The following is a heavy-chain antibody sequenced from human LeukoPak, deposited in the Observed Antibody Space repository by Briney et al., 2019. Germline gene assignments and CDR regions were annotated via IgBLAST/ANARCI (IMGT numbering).Heavy chain of an antibody. V-gene: IGHV4-59*11. CDR1: GGSISSHY. D-gene: IGHD3-16*01. CDR3: ARGGSMITFGGAANWFDP. J-gene: IGHJ5*02. CDR2: IYYSGST. Sequence: SETLSLTCTVSGGSISSHYWSWIRQPPGKGLEWIGYIYYSGSTNYNPSLKSRVTISVDTSKSQFSLKLSSVTAADTAVYYCARGGSMITFGGAANWFDPWGQGTLVTVSS.